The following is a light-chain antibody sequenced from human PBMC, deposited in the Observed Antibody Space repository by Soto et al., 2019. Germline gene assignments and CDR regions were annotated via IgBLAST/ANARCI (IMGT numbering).Light chain of an antibody. V-gene: IGKV3-20*01. CDR2: GAS. CDR1: QSVISTY. CDR3: QQYGSSLFT. Sequence: EIVLTQSPGTLSLSPRERAILSCRASQSVISTYLAWYQQKPGQAPRLLIYGASSRASGVPERFSGGGSGTDFTLTITRLEPEDFAVYYCQQYGSSLFTFGPGTKVDFK. J-gene: IGKJ3*01.